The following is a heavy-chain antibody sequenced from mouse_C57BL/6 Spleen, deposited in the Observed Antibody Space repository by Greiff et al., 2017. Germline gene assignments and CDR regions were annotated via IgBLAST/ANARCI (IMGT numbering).Heavy chain of an antibody. V-gene: IGHV14-4*01. J-gene: IGHJ2*01. Sequence: VQLQQPGAELVRPGASVKLSCTASGFNIKDDYMHWVKQRPEQGLEWIGWIDPENGDTEYASKFQGKATITADTSSNTAYLQLSSLTSEDTAVYYCTTKLREYYFDYWGQGTTLTVSS. CDR2: IDPENGDT. CDR3: TTKLREYYFDY. CDR1: GFNIKDDY. D-gene: IGHD1-1*01.